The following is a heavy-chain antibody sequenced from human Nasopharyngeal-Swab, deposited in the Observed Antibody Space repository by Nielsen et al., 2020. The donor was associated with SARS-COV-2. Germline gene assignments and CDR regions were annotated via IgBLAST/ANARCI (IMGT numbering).Heavy chain of an antibody. D-gene: IGHD5-12*01. V-gene: IGHV4-39*01. J-gene: IGHJ4*02. CDR3: ARLSGYSGYDERAFDY. CDR2: IYYSGST. Sequence: ESLKISCTVSDGSISSSSYYWGWIRQPPGKGLEWIGSIYYSGSTYYNPSLKSRVTISVDTSKNQFSLKLSSVTAADTAVYYCARLSGYSGYDERAFDYWGQGTLVTVSS. CDR1: DGSISSSSYY.